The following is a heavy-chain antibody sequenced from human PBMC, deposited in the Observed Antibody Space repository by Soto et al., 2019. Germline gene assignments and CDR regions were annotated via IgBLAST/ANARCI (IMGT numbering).Heavy chain of an antibody. CDR3: ARAGEQWELLLAMYFQH. D-gene: IGHD1-26*01. CDR1: GGTFSSYA. Sequence: SVKVSCKASGGTFSSYAISWVRQAPGQGLEWMGGIIPIFGTASYAQKFQGRVTITADESTSTAYMELSSLRSEDTAVYYCARAGEQWELLLAMYFQHWGQRTLVTVSS. J-gene: IGHJ1*01. CDR2: IIPIFGTA. V-gene: IGHV1-69*13.